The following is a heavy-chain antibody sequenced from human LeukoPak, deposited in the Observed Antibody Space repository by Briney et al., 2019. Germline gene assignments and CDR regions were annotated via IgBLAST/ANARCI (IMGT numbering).Heavy chain of an antibody. CDR3: ARVVAGRLDY. Sequence: ASVKVSCTASGYTFTGYYMHWVRQAPGQGLEWMGWINPNSGGTNYAQKFQGRVTMTRDTSISTAYMELSSLRSEDTAVYYCARVVAGRLDYWGQGTLVTVSS. J-gene: IGHJ4*02. CDR2: INPNSGGT. CDR1: GYTFTGYY. V-gene: IGHV1-2*02. D-gene: IGHD6-19*01.